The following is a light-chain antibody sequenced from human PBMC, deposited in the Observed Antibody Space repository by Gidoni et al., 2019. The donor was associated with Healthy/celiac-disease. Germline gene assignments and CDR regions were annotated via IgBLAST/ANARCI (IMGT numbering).Light chain of an antibody. V-gene: IGKV4-1*01. CDR3: QQYYSTPYT. J-gene: IGKJ2*01. CDR1: QSVLYNSNNKNY. Sequence: DIVMTQAPDSRAVSLGERATINFKSSQSVLYNSNNKNYFSWSQQKPGQPPKLRIYWSSNRESVVPDRFSGSGSGTDFTLPISSLQAEDVAVYYCQQYYSTPYTFGQGTKLEIK. CDR2: WSS.